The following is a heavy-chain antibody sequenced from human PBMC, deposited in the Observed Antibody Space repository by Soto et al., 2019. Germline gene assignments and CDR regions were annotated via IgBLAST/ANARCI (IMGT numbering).Heavy chain of an antibody. D-gene: IGHD3-10*01. Sequence: QVQLVESGGGLVKPGGSLRLSCAASGLTFSDHYMTWIGQAPGKGLEWISYISSSAGTIYYADSVKGRFTISRDNAKNSLYLQMTNLRAEDTAVYYCARAPYFGSGTYYYYALDVWGQGTTVTVSS. CDR3: ARAPYFGSGTYYYYALDV. CDR1: GLTFSDHY. J-gene: IGHJ6*02. V-gene: IGHV3-11*01. CDR2: ISSSAGTI.